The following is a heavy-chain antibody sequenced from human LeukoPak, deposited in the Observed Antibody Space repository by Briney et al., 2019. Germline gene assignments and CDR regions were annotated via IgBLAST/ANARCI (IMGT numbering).Heavy chain of an antibody. CDR1: GFTFSTYA. Sequence: GGSLRLSCAASGFTFSTYAVNWVRQAPGKGLEWVSTISGSGDSTYYADSVKGRFTISRDNSKDTLYLQMSSVRVDDTAVYYCARDRDSGSYRDFGYWGQGTLVTVSS. CDR2: ISGSGDST. J-gene: IGHJ4*02. CDR3: ARDRDSGSYRDFGY. V-gene: IGHV3-23*01. D-gene: IGHD1-26*01.